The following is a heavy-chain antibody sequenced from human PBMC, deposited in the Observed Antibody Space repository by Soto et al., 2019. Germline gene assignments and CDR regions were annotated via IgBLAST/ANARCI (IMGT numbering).Heavy chain of an antibody. CDR3: AREQSTYGDYERGYFDY. CDR1: GFTFSSYG. J-gene: IGHJ4*02. V-gene: IGHV3-33*01. CDR2: IWYDGSNK. D-gene: IGHD4-17*01. Sequence: GGSLRLSCAASGFTFSSYGMHWVRQAPGKGLEWVAVIWYDGSNKYYADSVKGRFTISRDNSKNTLYLQMNSLRAEDTAVYYCAREQSTYGDYERGYFDYWGQGTLVTVSS.